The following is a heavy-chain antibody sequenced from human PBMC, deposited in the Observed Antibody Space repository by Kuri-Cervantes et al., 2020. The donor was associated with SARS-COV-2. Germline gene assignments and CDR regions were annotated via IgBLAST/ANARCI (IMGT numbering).Heavy chain of an antibody. CDR2: ISYDGSNK. V-gene: IGHV3-30-3*01. J-gene: IGHJ4*02. D-gene: IGHD3-3*01. CDR3: ARDGAFTIFGVVIIGDY. CDR1: GFTFSSYA. Sequence: GGSLRLSCAASGFTFSSYAMHWVRQAPGKGPEWVAVISYDGSNKYYADSVKGRFTISRDNSKNTLYLQMNSLRAEDTAVYYCARDGAFTIFGVVIIGDYWGQGTLVTVSS.